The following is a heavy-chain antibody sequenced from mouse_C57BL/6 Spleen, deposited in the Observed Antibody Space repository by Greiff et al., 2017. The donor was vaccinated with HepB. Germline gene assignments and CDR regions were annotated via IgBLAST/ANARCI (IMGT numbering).Heavy chain of an antibody. CDR3: ARYGPGYFDV. J-gene: IGHJ1*03. CDR2: ISGGGGNT. CDR1: GFTFSSYT. V-gene: IGHV5-9*01. D-gene: IGHD1-2*01. Sequence: DVKLVESGGGLVKPGGSLKLSCAASGFTFSSYTMSWVRQTPEKRLEWVATISGGGGNTYYPDSVKGRFTISRDTAKNTLYLQMSSLRSEDTALYYCARYGPGYFDVWGTGTTVTVSS.